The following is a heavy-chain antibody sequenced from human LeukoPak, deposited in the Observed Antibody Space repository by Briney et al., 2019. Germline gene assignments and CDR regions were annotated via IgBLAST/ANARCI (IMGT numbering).Heavy chain of an antibody. CDR2: IYPGDSDT. D-gene: IGHD3-22*01. V-gene: IGHV5-51*01. CDR1: GYSFTSYW. Sequence: GESLQISCKGSGYSFTSYWIGWVRQMPGKGLEWMWIIYPGDSDTRYSPSFQGQVTISADKSISTAYLQWSSLKASDTAMYYCARLYVSSGYGRYVDIWGQGTMVTVSS. CDR3: ARLYVSSGYGRYVDI. J-gene: IGHJ3*02.